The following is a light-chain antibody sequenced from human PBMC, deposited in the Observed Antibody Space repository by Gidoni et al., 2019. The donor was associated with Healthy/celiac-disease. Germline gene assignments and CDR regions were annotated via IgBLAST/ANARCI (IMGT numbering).Light chain of an antibody. V-gene: IGKV4-1*01. Sequence: DIVMTQSPDSLAVSLGERATINCKSSQSVLYSSNNKHYLAWYQQKPGQPPKLRIYWASTRESGVPDRFSGSGSGTDFTLTISSLQAEDVEVYYCQQYYSTPPTFGQGTKLEIK. J-gene: IGKJ2*01. CDR2: WAS. CDR1: QSVLYSSNNKHY. CDR3: QQYYSTPPT.